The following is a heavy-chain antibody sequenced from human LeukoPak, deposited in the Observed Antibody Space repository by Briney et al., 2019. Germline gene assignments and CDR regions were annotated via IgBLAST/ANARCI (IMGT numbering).Heavy chain of an antibody. D-gene: IGHD3/OR15-3a*01. CDR1: GFTFSNNW. CDR2: VKKDASEK. V-gene: IGHV3-7*01. J-gene: IGHJ4*02. CDR3: ARDRTDLDY. Sequence: GGSLRLSCAASGFTFSNNWMTWVRQAPGKGLEWVASVKKDASEKYYVDSVKGRFTISRDNAKNSLYLQMNSLRVEDTAVYYCARDRTDLDYWGQGTLVTVSS.